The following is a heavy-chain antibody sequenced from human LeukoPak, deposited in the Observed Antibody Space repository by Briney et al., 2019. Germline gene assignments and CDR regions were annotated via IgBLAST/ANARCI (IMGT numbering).Heavy chain of an antibody. J-gene: IGHJ3*02. CDR3: ARDFPDSITIFVDGAFDI. CDR1: GGTFSSYA. V-gene: IGHV1-18*01. CDR2: ISAYNGNT. D-gene: IGHD3-3*01. Sequence: GASVKVSCKASGGTFSSYAISWVRQAPGQGLEWMGWISAYNGNTNYAQKLQGRVTMTTDTSTSTAYMELRSLRSDDTAVYYCARDFPDSITIFVDGAFDIWGQGTMVTVSS.